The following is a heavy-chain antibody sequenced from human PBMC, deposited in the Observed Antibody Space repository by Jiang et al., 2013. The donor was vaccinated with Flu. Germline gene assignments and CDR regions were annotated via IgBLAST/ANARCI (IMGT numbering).Heavy chain of an antibody. Sequence: SGAEVKKPGASVKVSCKASGNNQPNDGIHWVRQAPGQRLEWMGWINSGNGDVKYSEKFQGRVTLARDTPASTVYMDLNSLRSEDTAIYYCSKSRGTWDTLGSVYYFYLDVWGKG. CDR1: GNNQPNDG. CDR2: INSGNGDV. D-gene: IGHD2-8*01. J-gene: IGHJ6*03. CDR3: SKSRGTWDTLGSVYYFYLDV. V-gene: IGHV1-3*04.